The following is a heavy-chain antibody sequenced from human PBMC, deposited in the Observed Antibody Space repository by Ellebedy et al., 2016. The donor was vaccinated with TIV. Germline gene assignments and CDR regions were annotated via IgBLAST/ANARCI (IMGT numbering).Heavy chain of an antibody. Sequence: GESLKISXAASGFTFSSYAMSWVRQAPGKGLEWASAISGSGGSTYYADSVKGRFTISRDNSKNTLYLQMNSLRAEDTAVYYCAKHLRGTSVYFDYWGQGTLVTVSS. D-gene: IGHD1-1*01. J-gene: IGHJ4*02. V-gene: IGHV3-23*01. CDR1: GFTFSSYA. CDR2: ISGSGGST. CDR3: AKHLRGTSVYFDY.